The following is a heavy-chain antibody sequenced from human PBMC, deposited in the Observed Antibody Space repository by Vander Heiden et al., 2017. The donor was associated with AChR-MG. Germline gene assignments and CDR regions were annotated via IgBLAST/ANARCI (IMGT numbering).Heavy chain of an antibody. CDR1: GFTFSSYA. Sequence: QVQLVESGGGVVQPGRSLRLSCAASGFTFSSYAMHWVRQAPGKGLEWVAVISYDRSNKYYADSVKGRFTISRDNSKNTLYLQMNSVRAEDTAVYYCASSEDSSGYYYYYYGMDVWGQGTTVTVSS. V-gene: IGHV3-30-3*01. D-gene: IGHD3-22*01. CDR2: ISYDRSNK. J-gene: IGHJ6*02. CDR3: ASSEDSSGYYYYYYGMDV.